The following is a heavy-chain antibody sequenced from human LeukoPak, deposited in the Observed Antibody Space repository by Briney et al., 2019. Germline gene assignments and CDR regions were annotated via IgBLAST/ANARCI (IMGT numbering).Heavy chain of an antibody. Sequence: GGSLRLSCAASGFTFSSYAMHWVRQAPGKGLEWVAVISYDGSNKYYADSVKGRFTISGDNSKNMLYLQMNSLRAEDTAVYYCAKESGALGAPLYDYWGRGILVTASS. CDR3: AKESGALGAPLYDY. D-gene: IGHD4/OR15-4a*01. V-gene: IGHV3-30-3*01. CDR2: ISYDGSNK. CDR1: GFTFSSYA. J-gene: IGHJ4*02.